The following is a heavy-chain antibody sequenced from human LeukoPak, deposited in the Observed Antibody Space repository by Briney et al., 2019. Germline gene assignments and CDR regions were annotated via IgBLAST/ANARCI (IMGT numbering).Heavy chain of an antibody. V-gene: IGHV3-11*06. Sequence: GGSLRLPCAASGFTFSDYYMSWIRQAPGKGLEWVSYISSSSSYTNYADSVKGRFTISRDNAKNSLYLQMNSLRAEDTAVYYCARGGVVVPAAMPRYYGMDVWGKGTTVTVSS. J-gene: IGHJ6*04. CDR2: ISSSSSYT. CDR3: ARGGVVVPAAMPRYYGMDV. CDR1: GFTFSDYY. D-gene: IGHD2-2*01.